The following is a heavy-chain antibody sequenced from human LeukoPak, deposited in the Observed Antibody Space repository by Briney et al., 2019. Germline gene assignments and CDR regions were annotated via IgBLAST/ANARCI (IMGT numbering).Heavy chain of an antibody. CDR2: ISGSGGST. CDR3: AKSVTIDPSFDP. Sequence: GGSLRLSCAASGFTFSSYAMSWVRQAPGKGLEWVSAISGSGGSTYYADSVKGWFTISGDNSKNTLYLQMNSLRAEDTAVYYCAKSVTIDPSFDPWGQGTLVTVSS. CDR1: GFTFSSYA. J-gene: IGHJ5*02. V-gene: IGHV3-23*01. D-gene: IGHD3-3*01.